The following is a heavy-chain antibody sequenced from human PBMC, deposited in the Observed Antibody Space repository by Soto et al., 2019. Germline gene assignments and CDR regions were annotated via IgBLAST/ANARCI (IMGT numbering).Heavy chain of an antibody. D-gene: IGHD3-3*01. Sequence: PGGSLRLSCAASGFTFSSYAISWVRQAPGKGLKWVSAISGSGGSTYYADSVKGRFTISRDNSKNTLYLQMNSLRAEDTAVYYCATDVLRFLEWLLFAHYWGQGTLVTVSS. J-gene: IGHJ4*02. CDR3: ATDVLRFLEWLLFAHY. CDR1: GFTFSSYA. V-gene: IGHV3-23*01. CDR2: ISGSGGST.